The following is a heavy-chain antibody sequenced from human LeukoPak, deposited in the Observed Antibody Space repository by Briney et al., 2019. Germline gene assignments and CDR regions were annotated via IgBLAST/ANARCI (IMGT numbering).Heavy chain of an antibody. Sequence: GGSLRLSCAASGFTFDSYAMTWVRQAPGKGLEWVSTVSASGAGTYFADSVKGRFTISRDNSKNTLYLQMNYLRAEDTAVYYCANNGGVAVAGSFDNWGQGALVTVSS. J-gene: IGHJ4*02. CDR2: VSASGAGT. CDR3: ANNGGVAVAGSFDN. D-gene: IGHD6-19*01. V-gene: IGHV3-23*01. CDR1: GFTFDSYA.